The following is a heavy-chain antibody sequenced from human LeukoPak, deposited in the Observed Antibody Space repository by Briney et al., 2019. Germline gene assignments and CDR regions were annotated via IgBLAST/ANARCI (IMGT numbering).Heavy chain of an antibody. D-gene: IGHD5-18*01. V-gene: IGHV4-34*01. CDR1: GGSFSGYY. Sequence: PSETLSLTCAVYGGSFSGYYWSWIRQPPGKGLEWIGEINHSGSTNYNPSLKSRVTISVDTSKNQFSLKLSSVTAADTAVYYCARDTPMLAGPNLYYYMDVWGKGTTVTISS. CDR2: INHSGST. J-gene: IGHJ6*03. CDR3: ARDTPMLAGPNLYYYMDV.